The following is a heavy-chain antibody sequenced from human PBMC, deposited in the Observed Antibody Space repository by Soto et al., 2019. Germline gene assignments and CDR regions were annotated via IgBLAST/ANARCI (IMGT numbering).Heavy chain of an antibody. V-gene: IGHV3-66*01. CDR1: GFTVRSSY. J-gene: IGHJ5*02. CDR3: ARDGSTVTSNNWFDP. CDR2: LYSGGST. D-gene: IGHD4-17*01. Sequence: EVHLVESGGGLVQPGGSLRLSCAASGFTVRSSYMSWVRQAPGKGLEWVSVLYSGGSTYYADSVKGRFTISRDNSKNTLYLQMNSLRAEDTAVYYCARDGSTVTSNNWFDPWGQGTLVTVSS.